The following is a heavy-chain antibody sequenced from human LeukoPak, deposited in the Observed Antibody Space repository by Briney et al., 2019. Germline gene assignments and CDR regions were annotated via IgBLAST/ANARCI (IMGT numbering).Heavy chain of an antibody. CDR1: GGSISSYY. CDR2: IYTSGST. D-gene: IGHD1-14*01. Sequence: AETLFLTCTVSGGSISSYYWSWIRQPAGKGLEWIGRIYTSGSTNYNPSLKSRVTMSVDTSKNQFSLKLSSVTAADTAVYYCAREGARNPDHDAFDIWGQGTMVTVSS. J-gene: IGHJ3*02. V-gene: IGHV4-4*07. CDR3: AREGARNPDHDAFDI.